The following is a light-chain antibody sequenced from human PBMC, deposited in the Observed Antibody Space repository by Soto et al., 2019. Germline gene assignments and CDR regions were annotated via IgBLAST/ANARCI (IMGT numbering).Light chain of an antibody. CDR1: QSVSSN. CDR3: QQYNNWPYT. J-gene: IGKJ2*01. V-gene: IGKV3-15*01. Sequence: EIVMTQSPATLSVSPGERATLSCRASQSVSSNLAWYQQKPAQAPRLLIYGASTRATGIPARFSGSGSGTDFTLTISSLQHEDFAVYYCQQYNNWPYTFGQGTKLEIK. CDR2: GAS.